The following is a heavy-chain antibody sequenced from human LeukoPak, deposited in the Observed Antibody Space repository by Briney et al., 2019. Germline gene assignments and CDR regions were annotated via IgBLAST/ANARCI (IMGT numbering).Heavy chain of an antibody. D-gene: IGHD4-23*01. CDR3: ARGPKENDYGGKKGYYYGMDV. CDR2: IIPIFGTA. V-gene: IGHV1-69*13. Sequence: ASVKVSCKASGGTFSSYAISWVRQAPGQGLEWMGGIIPIFGTANYAQKFQGRVTITADESTSTAYMELSSLRSEDTAVYYCARGPKENDYGGKKGYYYGMDVWGQGTTVTVSS. CDR1: GGTFSSYA. J-gene: IGHJ6*02.